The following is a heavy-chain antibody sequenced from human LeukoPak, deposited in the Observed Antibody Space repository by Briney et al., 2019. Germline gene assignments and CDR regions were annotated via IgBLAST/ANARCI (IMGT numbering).Heavy chain of an antibody. V-gene: IGHV4-59*01. CDR1: GGSISSYY. Sequence: SETLSLTCTVSGGSISSYYWSWIRQPPGKGLEWIGYIYYSGSTNYNPSLKSRVTISVDASKNQFSLKLSSVTAADTAVYYCARMVRGVNRHMDVWGKGTTVTISS. CDR3: ARMVRGVNRHMDV. J-gene: IGHJ6*03. D-gene: IGHD3-10*01. CDR2: IYYSGST.